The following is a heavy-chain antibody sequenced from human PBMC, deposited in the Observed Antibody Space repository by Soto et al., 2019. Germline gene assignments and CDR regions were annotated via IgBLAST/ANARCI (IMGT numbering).Heavy chain of an antibody. CDR1: GFTFDDYA. V-gene: IGHV3-9*01. D-gene: IGHD3-22*01. J-gene: IGHJ4*01. Sequence: GGSLRLSCAASGFTFDDYAMHWVRQAPGKGLEWVSGISWNSGSIGYADSVKGRFTISRDNAKNSLYLQMNSLRAEDTALYYCANVASGYDYAGIGDFDHWSYGDLVTVSS. CDR2: ISWNSGSI. CDR3: ANVASGYDYAGIGDFDH.